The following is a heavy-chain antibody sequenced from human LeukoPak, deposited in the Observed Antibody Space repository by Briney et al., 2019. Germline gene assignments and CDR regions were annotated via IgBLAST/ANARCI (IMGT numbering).Heavy chain of an antibody. V-gene: IGHV3-66*01. CDR2: IYSGGST. Sequence: GGSLRLSCAASGFTVSSNYMSWVHQAPGKGLEWVSVIYSGGSTYYADSVKGRFTISRDNSKNTLYLQMNSLRAEDTAVYYCARDRGYSGGRYYYYGMDVWGQGTTVTVSS. J-gene: IGHJ6*02. CDR3: ARDRGYSGGRYYYYGMDV. D-gene: IGHD5-12*01. CDR1: GFTVSSNY.